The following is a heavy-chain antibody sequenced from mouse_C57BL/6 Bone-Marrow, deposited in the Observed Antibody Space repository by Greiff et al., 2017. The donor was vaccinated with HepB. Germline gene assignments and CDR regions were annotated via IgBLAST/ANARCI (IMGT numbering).Heavy chain of an antibody. J-gene: IGHJ2*01. CDR1: GYTFTDYY. CDR3: ARVTTVVATGFDY. CDR2: IFPGSGST. D-gene: IGHD1-1*01. Sequence: VQLQQSGPELVKPGASVKISCKASGYTFTDYYINWVKQRPGQGLEWIGWIFPGSGSTYYNEKFKGKATLTVDKSSSTAYMLLSSLTSEDSAVYFCARVTTVVATGFDYWGQGTTLTVSS. V-gene: IGHV1-75*01.